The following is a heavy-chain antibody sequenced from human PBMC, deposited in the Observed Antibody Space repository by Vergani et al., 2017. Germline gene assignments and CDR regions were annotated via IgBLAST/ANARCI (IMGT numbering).Heavy chain of an antibody. J-gene: IGHJ6*03. CDR3: ARDLGYSYGRHYYYYMDV. D-gene: IGHD5-18*01. Sequence: QVQLQESGPGLVKPSQTLSLTCTVSGGSISSGDYYWSWIRQPPGKGLEWIGYIYYSGSTYYNPSLKSRVTISVDTSKNQFSLKLSSVTAADTAVYYCARDLGYSYGRHYYYYMDVWGKGTTVTVSS. V-gene: IGHV4-30-4*08. CDR2: IYYSGST. CDR1: GGSISSGDYY.